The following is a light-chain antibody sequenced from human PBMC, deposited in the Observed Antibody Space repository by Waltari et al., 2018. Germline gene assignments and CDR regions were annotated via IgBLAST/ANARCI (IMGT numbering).Light chain of an antibody. CDR2: RDI. Sequence: SYELTDSISVSVALGQTAKIACGGDNIGSKSVHWYQQKPGQPPILVIYRDIRRPSGIPERFSGSNSVNTATLTISRAQVVDEADYFCQVWASGTYIFAGGTKLTVL. CDR3: QVWASGTYI. J-gene: IGLJ1*01. V-gene: IGLV3-9*01. CDR1: NIGSKS.